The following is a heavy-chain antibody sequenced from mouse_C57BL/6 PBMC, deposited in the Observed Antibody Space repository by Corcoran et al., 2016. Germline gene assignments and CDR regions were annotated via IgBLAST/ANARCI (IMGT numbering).Heavy chain of an antibody. CDR3: ARDTTVRGGYWYFDV. CDR2: IYPGSGNT. J-gene: IGHJ1*03. V-gene: IGHV1-76*01. Sequence: QVQLKQSGAELVRPGASVKLSCKASGYTFTDYYINWVKQRPGQGLEWIARIYPGSGNTYYNEKFKGKATLTAEKSSSTAYMQLSSLTSEDSAVYFCARDTTVRGGYWYFDVWGTGTTVTVSS. D-gene: IGHD1-1*01. CDR1: GYTFTDYY.